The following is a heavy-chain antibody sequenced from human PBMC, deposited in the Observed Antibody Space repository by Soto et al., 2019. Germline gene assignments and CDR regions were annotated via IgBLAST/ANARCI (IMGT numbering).Heavy chain of an antibody. J-gene: IGHJ5*02. D-gene: IGHD3-3*01. CDR1: GGSISSGGYS. CDR3: ASTSDFWSGTTSP. Sequence: PSETLSLTCAVSGGSISSGGYSWSWIRQPPGKGLEWIGYIYHGGSTYYNPSLKSRVTISADMSKNQFSLNLSSVTAADTAVYYCASTSDFWSGTTSPWGQGTLVTVSS. CDR2: IYHGGST. V-gene: IGHV4-30-2*01.